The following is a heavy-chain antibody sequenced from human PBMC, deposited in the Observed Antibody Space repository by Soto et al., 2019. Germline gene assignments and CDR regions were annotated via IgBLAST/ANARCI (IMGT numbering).Heavy chain of an antibody. J-gene: IGHJ5*02. CDR3: ARHIGYSGYDGPRYNWFDP. V-gene: IGHV4-39*01. Sequence: PSETLSLTCTVSGGSISSSSYYWGWIRQPPGKGLEWIGSIYYSGSTYYNPSLKSRVTISVDTSKNQFSLKLSSVTAADTAVYYCARHIGYSGYDGPRYNWFDPWGQGTLVTVSS. D-gene: IGHD5-12*01. CDR2: IYYSGST. CDR1: GGSISSSSYY.